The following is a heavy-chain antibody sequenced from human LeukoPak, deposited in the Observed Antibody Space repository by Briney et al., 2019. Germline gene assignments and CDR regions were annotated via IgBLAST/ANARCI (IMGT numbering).Heavy chain of an antibody. D-gene: IGHD6-19*01. Sequence: PSETLSLTCTVSGGSISSYYWSWIRQPAGKGLEWIGRMYVTGITNYNPSLKSRVTMSVDTSKNQFSLKLSSVTAADTAVYYCARELPIAVSGTVVDYWGQGTLVTVSS. J-gene: IGHJ4*02. CDR3: ARELPIAVSGTVVDY. CDR1: GGSISSYY. CDR2: MYVTGIT. V-gene: IGHV4-4*07.